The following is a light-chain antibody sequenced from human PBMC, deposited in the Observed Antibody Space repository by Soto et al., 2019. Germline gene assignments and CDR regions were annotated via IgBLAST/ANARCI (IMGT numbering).Light chain of an antibody. CDR1: QSGRND. V-gene: IGKV3-11*01. J-gene: IGKJ4*02. CDR3: QHRNNWPTT. Sequence: EIVLTQSPATLSLSPGERTTLSCRASQSGRNDLVWYNQKPGQAPRVLIYSAANRATGLPPRFSVSGSGTDFTLTISSLQPEYFAVYYCQHRNNWPTTVGGGTKVEMK. CDR2: SAA.